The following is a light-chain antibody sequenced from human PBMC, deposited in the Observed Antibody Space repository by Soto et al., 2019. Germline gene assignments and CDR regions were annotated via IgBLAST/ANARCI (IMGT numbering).Light chain of an antibody. V-gene: IGLV2-18*02. J-gene: IGLJ1*01. CDR3: CSYAGSSPYV. Sequence: QSVLTQPPSVSGSPGQSVTISCTGTSTDFVSYNRVSWYQQPPGTAPKLIIYEASNRPSGVPDRFSGSKSGNTASLTISGLQAADEADYYCCSYAGSSPYVFGTGTKVTVL. CDR1: STDFVSYNR. CDR2: EAS.